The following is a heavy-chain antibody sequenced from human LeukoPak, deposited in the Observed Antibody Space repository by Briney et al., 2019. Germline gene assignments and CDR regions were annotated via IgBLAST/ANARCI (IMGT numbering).Heavy chain of an antibody. D-gene: IGHD6-19*01. Sequence: GESLKISCKGSGYSFNNYWIGWVRQMPGAGLEWMAIIYPGDSDTRYSPSFQGQVTISADKSISTAYLQWSSLKASDTAMYYCAGRYSTGWYPPAVGIWGQGTMVTVSS. CDR1: GYSFNNYW. V-gene: IGHV5-51*01. J-gene: IGHJ3*02. CDR3: AGRYSTGWYPPAVGI. CDR2: IYPGDSDT.